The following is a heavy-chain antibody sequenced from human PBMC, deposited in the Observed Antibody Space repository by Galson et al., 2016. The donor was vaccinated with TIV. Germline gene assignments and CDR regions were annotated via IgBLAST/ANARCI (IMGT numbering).Heavy chain of an antibody. D-gene: IGHD4-17*01. CDR3: ARDPSPVTTSPFDI. CDR2: INPDSGDA. V-gene: IGHV1-2*02. J-gene: IGHJ3*02. Sequence: SVKVSCKASGYTFTGYYMHWVRQAPGQGLEWMGWINPDSGDANYSQKFQGRVTMTRDTSINTAYMELSNLKSDDTAVYYCARDPSPVTTSPFDIWGQGTMVTASS. CDR1: GYTFTGYY.